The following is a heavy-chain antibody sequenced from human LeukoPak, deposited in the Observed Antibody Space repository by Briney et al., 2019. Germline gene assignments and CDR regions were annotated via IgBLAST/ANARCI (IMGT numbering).Heavy chain of an antibody. V-gene: IGHV4-34*01. CDR3: ARRNGQDIVATFRRRYYFDY. J-gene: IGHJ4*02. CDR1: GGSFSGYY. Sequence: PSETLSLTCAVYGGSFSGYYWSWIRQPPGKGLEWIGKINHSGSTNYNPSLKSRVTISINTSKNQFSLKLSSVTAADTAVYYCARRNGQDIVATFRRRYYFDYWGQGTLVTVSS. CDR2: INHSGST. D-gene: IGHD5-12*01.